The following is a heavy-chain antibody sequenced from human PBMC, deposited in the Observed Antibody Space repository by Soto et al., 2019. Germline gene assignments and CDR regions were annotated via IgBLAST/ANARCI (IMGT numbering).Heavy chain of an antibody. CDR2: IYYSGST. D-gene: IGHD3-22*01. Sequence: SETLSLTCTVSGGSISSYYWSWIRQPPGKGLEWIGYIYYSGSTNYNPSLKSRVTISVDTSKNQFSLKLSSVTAADTAVYFCARDYYDSPLAMDVWGQGTTVTVSS. CDR3: ARDYYDSPLAMDV. CDR1: GGSISSYY. V-gene: IGHV4-59*01. J-gene: IGHJ6*02.